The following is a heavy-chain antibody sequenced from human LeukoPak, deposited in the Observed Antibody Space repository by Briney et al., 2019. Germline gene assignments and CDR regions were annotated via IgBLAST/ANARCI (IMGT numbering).Heavy chain of an antibody. V-gene: IGHV3-53*01. CDR2: IYSGGST. CDR3: ASWYYYDSSGYPSSGLDY. J-gene: IGHJ4*02. D-gene: IGHD3-22*01. Sequence: QTGGSLRLSCAVSGFIVSSDYMSWVRQAPGKGLEWVSTIYSGGSTYYADSVKGRFTISRDNSKNTLYLQMNSLRAEDTAVYYCASWYYYDSSGYPSSGLDYWGQGTLVTVSS. CDR1: GFIVSSDY.